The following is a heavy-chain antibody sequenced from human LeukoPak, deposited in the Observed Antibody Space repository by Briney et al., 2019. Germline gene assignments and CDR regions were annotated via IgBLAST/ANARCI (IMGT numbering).Heavy chain of an antibody. V-gene: IGHV3-23*01. CDR3: AKASSGSDY. CDR1: GFTFSSYS. Sequence: GGSLRLSCAASGFTFSSYSMNWVRQAPGKGLEWVSAISGSGGSTYYADSVKGRFTISRDNFKNTLYLQMNSLRAEDTAVYYCAKASSGSDYWGQGTLVTVSS. CDR2: ISGSGGST. J-gene: IGHJ4*02. D-gene: IGHD6-19*01.